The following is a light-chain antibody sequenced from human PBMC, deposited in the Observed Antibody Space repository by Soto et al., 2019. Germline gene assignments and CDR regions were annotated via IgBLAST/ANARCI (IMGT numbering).Light chain of an antibody. CDR1: SSDVGDY. V-gene: IGLV2-14*03. CDR2: DVG. J-gene: IGLJ1*01. Sequence: QSALTQPASVSRSPGQSITISCTGTSSDVGDYVSWYQHHPDKAPKVMIYDVGSRPSGVSNRFSGSKSGGSASLTISGLQAEDEAEYYCSSFISGDTPFYVFATGTKVTVL. CDR3: SSFISGDTPFYV.